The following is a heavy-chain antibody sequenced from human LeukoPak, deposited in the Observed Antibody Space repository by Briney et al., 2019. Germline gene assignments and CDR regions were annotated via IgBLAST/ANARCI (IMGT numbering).Heavy chain of an antibody. CDR2: VYYNGNT. Sequence: PSETLSLTCTVSGGSISSYYWSWIRQPPGKGLEWIGNVYYNGNTYYNSSLRSRLTISVDTSRKQFSLKLSSVTAADTAVYYCARLSTVTTSFDYWGQGTLVTVSS. CDR1: GGSISSYY. D-gene: IGHD4-17*01. V-gene: IGHV4-59*12. J-gene: IGHJ4*02. CDR3: ARLSTVTTSFDY.